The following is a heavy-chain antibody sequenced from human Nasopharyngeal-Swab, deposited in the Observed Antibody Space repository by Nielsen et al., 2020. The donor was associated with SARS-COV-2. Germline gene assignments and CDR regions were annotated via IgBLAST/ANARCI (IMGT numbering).Heavy chain of an antibody. Sequence: ASVKVSCKASGYTFTSYYMHWVRQAPGQGLEWMGIINPSGGSTSYAQKFQGRVTMTRDTSTSTVYMELSSLRSEDTAVYYCARVFGDILTGSILPKGFDYWGQGTLVTVSS. V-gene: IGHV1-46*01. CDR2: INPSGGST. CDR3: ARVFGDILTGSILPKGFDY. D-gene: IGHD3-9*01. J-gene: IGHJ4*02. CDR1: GYTFTSYY.